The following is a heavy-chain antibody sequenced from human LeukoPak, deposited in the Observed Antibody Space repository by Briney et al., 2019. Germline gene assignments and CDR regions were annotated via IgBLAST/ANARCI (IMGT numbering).Heavy chain of an antibody. CDR1: DYSISSGYY. V-gene: IGHV4-38-2*01. Sequence: SETLSLPCAVSDYSISSGYYWGWIRQPPGKGLEWIGNIYHTGNTYYNPSLKSRVTISLDTSKNQFSLKLSSVTAADMAVYYCAGSNYYYYYMDVWGKGTTVTVSS. J-gene: IGHJ6*03. CDR2: IYHTGNT. CDR3: AGSNYYYYYMDV.